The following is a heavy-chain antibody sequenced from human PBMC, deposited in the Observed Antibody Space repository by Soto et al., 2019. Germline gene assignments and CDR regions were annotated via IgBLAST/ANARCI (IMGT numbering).Heavy chain of an antibody. D-gene: IGHD3-3*01. J-gene: IGHJ6*02. V-gene: IGHV3-23*01. Sequence: GSLRLSCAASGFTFSSYAMSWVRQAPGKGLEWVSAISGSGGSTYYADSVKGRFTISRDNSKNTLYLQMNSLRAEDTAVYYCAKDRPPRHWNGPRYGMDVWGQGTTVTVSS. CDR1: GFTFSSYA. CDR3: AKDRPPRHWNGPRYGMDV. CDR2: ISGSGGST.